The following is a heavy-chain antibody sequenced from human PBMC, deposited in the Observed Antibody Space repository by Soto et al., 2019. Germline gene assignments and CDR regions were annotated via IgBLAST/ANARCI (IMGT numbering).Heavy chain of an antibody. CDR1: GYTFTSYG. CDR3: ARVAIFGLYYYGMDV. D-gene: IGHD3-3*01. Sequence: ASVKVSCKASGYTFTSYGISWVRQAPGQGLEWMGWISAYNGNTNYAQKLQGRVTMTTDTSTSTAYMELRSLRSDDTAVSYCARVAIFGLYYYGMDVWGQGTTVTVSS. V-gene: IGHV1-18*04. J-gene: IGHJ6*02. CDR2: ISAYNGNT.